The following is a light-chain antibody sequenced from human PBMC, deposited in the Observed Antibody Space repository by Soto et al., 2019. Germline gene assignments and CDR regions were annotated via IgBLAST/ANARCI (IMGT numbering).Light chain of an antibody. CDR2: GAS. CDR1: QSVSSN. Sequence: EIVMTQSPATLSVSPGERATLSCRASQSVSSNLAWYQQKPGQAPRLLIYGASTRATGIPARFSGSGSGTDFTLTIRSLQSEDFAVYYCQQYNNWPPTFGKATKVEIK. CDR3: QQYNNWPPT. J-gene: IGKJ1*01. V-gene: IGKV3-15*01.